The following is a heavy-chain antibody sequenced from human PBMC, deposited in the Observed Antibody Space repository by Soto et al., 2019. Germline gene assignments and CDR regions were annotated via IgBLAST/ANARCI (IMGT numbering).Heavy chain of an antibody. D-gene: IGHD5-12*01. Sequence: EVQLVESGGGLVQPGGSLSLSCAASGFTLSTYSMHWLRQAPGKGLVWVSRINSDGGDTNYADSVKGRFTISRDSAQNTLYVQMGGVRAEDTAVAYCARMKRRSLRWIERSGDDSTGEFESWGQGTVVTVSS. CDR2: INSDGGDT. J-gene: IGHJ4*02. V-gene: IGHV3-74*01. CDR3: ARMKRRSLRWIERSGDDSTGEFES. CDR1: GFTLSTYS.